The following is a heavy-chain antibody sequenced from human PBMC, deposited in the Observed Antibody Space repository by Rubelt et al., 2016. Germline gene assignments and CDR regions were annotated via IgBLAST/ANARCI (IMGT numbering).Heavy chain of an antibody. CDR3: ARDWAFPLGSGFEKRSDY. Sequence: QVQLVQSGAEVKKPGASVKVSCKASGYTFTSHGISWVRQAPGQGLEWMGWLSAYNGNPNYAQKLPGIVTMTTDTSPGTAYMELRSLRSVDTAVYYCARDWAFPLGSGFEKRSDYWGQGTLVTVSS. J-gene: IGHJ4*02. D-gene: IGHD3-10*01. CDR2: LSAYNGNP. V-gene: IGHV1-18*01. CDR1: GYTFTSHG.